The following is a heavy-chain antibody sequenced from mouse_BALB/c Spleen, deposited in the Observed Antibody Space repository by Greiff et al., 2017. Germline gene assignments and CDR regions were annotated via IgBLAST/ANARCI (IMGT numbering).Heavy chain of an antibody. D-gene: IGHD2-1*01. V-gene: IGHV2-9-2*01. CDR3: VRDQGGNYDY. CDR2: IWTGGGT. CDR1: GFSLTSYD. J-gene: IGHJ2*01. Sequence: QVQLKQSGPGLVAPSQSLSITCTVSGFSLTSYDISWIRQPPGKGLEWLGVIWTGGGTNYNSAFMSRLSISKDNSKSQVFLKMNSLQTDDTAIYYCVRDQGGNYDYWGQGTTLTVSS.